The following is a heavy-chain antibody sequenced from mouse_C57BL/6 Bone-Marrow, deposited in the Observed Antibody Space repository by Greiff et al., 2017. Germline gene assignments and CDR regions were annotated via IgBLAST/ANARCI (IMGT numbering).Heavy chain of an antibody. V-gene: IGHV1-52*01. CDR3: ARPSSLLPLYYYATDY. J-gene: IGHJ4*01. D-gene: IGHD1-2*01. CDR2: IDPSDSET. Sequence: VQLQQPGAELVRPGSSVKLSCKASGYTFTSYWMHWVKQRPIQGLEWIGNIDPSDSETHYNQKFKDKATLTVYKSSSTADMQLSSLTSEDSAVYYCARPSSLLPLYYYATDYWGQGTSVTVSS. CDR1: GYTFTSYW.